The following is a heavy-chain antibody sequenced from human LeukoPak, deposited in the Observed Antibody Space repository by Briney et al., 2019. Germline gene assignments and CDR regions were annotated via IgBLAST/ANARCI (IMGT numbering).Heavy chain of an antibody. CDR3: ARDGGRDGYKGLGAFDI. J-gene: IGHJ3*02. CDR1: GFTFSSTW. CDR2: ISSSGSTI. D-gene: IGHD5-24*01. V-gene: IGHV3-11*01. Sequence: PGGSLRLSCAASGFTFSSTWMSWVRQAPGKGLEWVSYISSSGSTIYYADSVKGRFTISRDNAKNSLYLQMNSLRAEDTAVYYCARDGGRDGYKGLGAFDIWGQGTMVTVSS.